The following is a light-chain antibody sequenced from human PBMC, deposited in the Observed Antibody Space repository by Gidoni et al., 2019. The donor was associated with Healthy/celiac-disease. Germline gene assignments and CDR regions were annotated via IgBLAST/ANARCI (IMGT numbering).Light chain of an antibody. CDR2: AAS. V-gene: IGKV1-8*01. CDR1: QGISSY. CDR3: QQYYSYPYT. Sequence: AIRMTQSPSSFAASTGDRVTITCRASQGISSYLAWYQQKPGKAPKLLIYAASTLQSGVPSRFIGSGSGTDFTLTISCLHSEDFATYYCQQYYSYPYTFGQGTKLEIK. J-gene: IGKJ2*01.